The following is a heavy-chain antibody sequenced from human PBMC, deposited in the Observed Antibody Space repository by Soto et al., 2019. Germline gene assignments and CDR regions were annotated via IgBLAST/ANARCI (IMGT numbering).Heavy chain of an antibody. CDR2: ISGSGGST. J-gene: IGHJ4*02. CDR3: AKPFSAYYYDSSGSR. CDR1: GFTFSSYS. D-gene: IGHD3-22*01. Sequence: GGSLRLSCAASGFTFSSYSMNWVRQAPGEGLELVSAISGSGGSTYYADSVKGRFTISRDNSKNTLYLQMNSLRAEDTAVYYCAKPFSAYYYDSSGSRWGQGTLVTVS. V-gene: IGHV3-23*01.